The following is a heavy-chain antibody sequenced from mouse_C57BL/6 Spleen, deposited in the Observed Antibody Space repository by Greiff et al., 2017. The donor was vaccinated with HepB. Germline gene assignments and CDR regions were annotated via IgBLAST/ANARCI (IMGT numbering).Heavy chain of an antibody. J-gene: IGHJ2*01. V-gene: IGHV3-6*01. D-gene: IGHD1-1*01. CDR3: ARGALLRYYFDY. CDR2: ISYDGSN. Sequence: ESGPGLVKPSQSLSLTCSVTGYSITSGYYWNWIRQFPGNKLEWMGYISYDGSNNYNPSLKNRISITRDTSKNQFFLKLNSVTTEDTATYYCARGALLRYYFDYWGQGTTLTVSS. CDR1: GYSITSGYY.